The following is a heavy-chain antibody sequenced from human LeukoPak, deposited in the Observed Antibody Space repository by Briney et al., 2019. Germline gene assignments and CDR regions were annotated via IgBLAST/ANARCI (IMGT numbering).Heavy chain of an antibody. J-gene: IGHJ4*02. D-gene: IGHD6-13*01. CDR3: ATSQGSSRYFGGFDY. V-gene: IGHV3-30-3*01. CDR1: GFTFSSYA. CDR2: ISYDGSNK. Sequence: PGRSLRLSCAASGFTFSSYAMHWVRQAPGKGLEWVAVISYDGSNKYYADSVKGRFTISRDNSKNTLYLQMNSLRAEDTAVYYCATSQGSSRYFGGFDYWGQGTLVTVSS.